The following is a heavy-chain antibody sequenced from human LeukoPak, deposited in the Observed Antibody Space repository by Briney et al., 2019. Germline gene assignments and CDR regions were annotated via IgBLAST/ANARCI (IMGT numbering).Heavy chain of an antibody. CDR1: GFTFSSYA. J-gene: IGHJ4*02. Sequence: GGSLRLSCAASGFTFSSYAMSRVRQAPGKGLEWVSAISGSGGSTYYADSVKGRFTISRDNSKNTLYLQMNSLRAEDTAVYYCAKVLTSRNFFDYWGQGTLVTVSS. CDR3: AKVLTSRNFFDY. D-gene: IGHD3-9*01. V-gene: IGHV3-23*01. CDR2: ISGSGGST.